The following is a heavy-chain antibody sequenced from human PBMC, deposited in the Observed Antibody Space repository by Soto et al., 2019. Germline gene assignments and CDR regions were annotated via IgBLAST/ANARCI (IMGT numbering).Heavy chain of an antibody. J-gene: IGHJ2*01. CDR3: AHITYARWYFDL. V-gene: IGHV2-5*02. CDR2: IYWDDDK. CDR1: GFSLTTSGVG. D-gene: IGHD4-17*01. Sequence: QITLKESGPTLVKPTQTLTLTCSFSGFSLTTSGVGVAWIRQPSGKALEWLALIYWDDDKRYSPSLSSRLTITEDTSLNQVVFTLTNVAPVDTGTYYCAHITYARWYFDLWGRGTLVTVSS.